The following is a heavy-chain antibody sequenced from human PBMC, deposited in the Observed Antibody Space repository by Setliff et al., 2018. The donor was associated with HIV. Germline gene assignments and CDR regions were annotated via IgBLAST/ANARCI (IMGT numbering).Heavy chain of an antibody. CDR2: IYTSGST. CDR1: DDPINSFY. CDR3: ARDNYYDSSGIDY. V-gene: IGHV4-4*09. D-gene: IGHD3-22*01. Sequence: SETLSLTCTVSDDPINSFYWSWIRQPPGKGLEWIGYIYTSGSTNYNPSLEGRVTISVDTSKNQFSLKLSSATAADTAVYYCARDNYYDSSGIDYWGQGTLVTVSS. J-gene: IGHJ4*02.